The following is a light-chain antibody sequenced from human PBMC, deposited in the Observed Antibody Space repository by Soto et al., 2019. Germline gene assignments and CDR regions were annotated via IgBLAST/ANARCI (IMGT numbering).Light chain of an antibody. Sequence: SALTQPASVSGSPGQSITISCTGTSSDVGAYNYVSWYQQHPGKAPKLMIYDVNIRPSGVSNRFSGSKSGNTASLTISGLQAEDEADYYCTSWTTSHTMKFGGGTKVTVL. CDR2: DVN. V-gene: IGLV2-14*01. CDR3: TSWTTSHTMK. J-gene: IGLJ2*01. CDR1: SSDVGAYNY.